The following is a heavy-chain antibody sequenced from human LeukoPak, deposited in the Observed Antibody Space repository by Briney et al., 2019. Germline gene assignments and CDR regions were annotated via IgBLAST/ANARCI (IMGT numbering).Heavy chain of an antibody. CDR3: ARDHATSSSWYGHGY. Sequence: SQTLSLTCTVSGGSISSGSYYWSWIRQPAGKGLEWIGRIYTSGSTNYNPSLKSRVIISVDTSKSQFSLKLSSVTAADTAVYYCARDHATSSSWYGHGYWGQGTLVTVSS. CDR1: GGSISSGSYY. D-gene: IGHD6-13*01. CDR2: IYTSGST. V-gene: IGHV4-61*02. J-gene: IGHJ4*02.